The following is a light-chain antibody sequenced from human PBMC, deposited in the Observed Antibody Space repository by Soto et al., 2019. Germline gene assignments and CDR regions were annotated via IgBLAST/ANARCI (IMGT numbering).Light chain of an antibody. Sequence: DIQMTQSPSSLSASVGDRVTITCRASQSISSYLNWDQQKPGKAPKLLIYAASSMQSGVPSRFRGNGSGTDFTLTISSLQPEDFATYYCQPSYRTPYAFGQGTKLEIK. J-gene: IGKJ2*01. V-gene: IGKV1-39*01. CDR3: QPSYRTPYA. CDR1: QSISSY. CDR2: AAS.